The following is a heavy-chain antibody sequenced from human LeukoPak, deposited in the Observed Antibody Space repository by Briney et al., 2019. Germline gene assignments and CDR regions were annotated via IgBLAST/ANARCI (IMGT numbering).Heavy chain of an antibody. CDR1: GGTFSSYA. D-gene: IGHD5-18*01. J-gene: IGHJ4*02. CDR2: IIPIFGTA. V-gene: IGHV1-69*13. Sequence: SVKVSCKASGGTFSSYAIGWVRQAPGQGLEWMGGIIPIFGTANYAQKFQGRVTTTADESTSTAYMELSSLRSEDTAVYYCARGGYSYGAIDYWGQGTLVTVSS. CDR3: ARGGYSYGAIDY.